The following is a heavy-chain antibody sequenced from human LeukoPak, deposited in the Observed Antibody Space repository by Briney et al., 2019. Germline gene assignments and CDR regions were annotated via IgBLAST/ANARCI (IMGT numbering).Heavy chain of an antibody. CDR1: GGSISSYY. CDR3: ASSADGIDY. Sequence: SETLSLTCSVSGGSISSYYWSWIRQSPGKGLEWIGYIYYSGSTNYNPSLKSRVTISVDTSKNQFSLKLSSVTAADTAVYYCASSADGIDYWGQGTLVTVSS. V-gene: IGHV4-59*01. D-gene: IGHD6-13*01. J-gene: IGHJ4*02. CDR2: IYYSGST.